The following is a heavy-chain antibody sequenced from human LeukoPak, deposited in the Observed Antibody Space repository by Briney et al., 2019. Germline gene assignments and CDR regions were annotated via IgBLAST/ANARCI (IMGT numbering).Heavy chain of an antibody. CDR1: GFTVSRNY. J-gene: IGHJ4*02. CDR3: VRDQVGPEAY. Sequence: GGSLRLSCAASGFTVSRNYMSWVRQAPGKGLEWVSVIYSGGNTYYAESVKGRFTISRDNSKNTLYLQMNSLKAEDTAVYYCVRDQVGPEAYWGQGTLVTVSS. V-gene: IGHV3-53*01. D-gene: IGHD1-26*01. CDR2: IYSGGNT.